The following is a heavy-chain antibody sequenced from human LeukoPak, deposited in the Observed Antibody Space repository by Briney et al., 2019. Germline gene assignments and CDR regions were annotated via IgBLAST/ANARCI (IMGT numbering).Heavy chain of an antibody. D-gene: IGHD3-22*01. Sequence: ASVKVSCKASGYTFTNYGISWVRQAPGQGLEWMGWISAYNGHTKYAQKVQGRVTMTRDTSTSTAYMELRSLRSDDTAVYYCARDGHRRYHCDSSGLEDAFDIWGQGTTVTVSS. CDR3: ARDGHRRYHCDSSGLEDAFDI. V-gene: IGHV1-18*01. CDR1: GYTFTNYG. CDR2: ISAYNGHT. J-gene: IGHJ3*02.